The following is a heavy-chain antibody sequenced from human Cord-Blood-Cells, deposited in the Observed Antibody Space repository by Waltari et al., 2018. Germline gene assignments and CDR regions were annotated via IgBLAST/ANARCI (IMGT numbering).Heavy chain of an antibody. D-gene: IGHD6-13*01. V-gene: IGHV3-53*01. CDR2: IYSGGST. CDR3: ARDYSSYYYYMDV. Sequence: EVQLVESGGGLIQPGGSLRLSCASSGFAVSRTYTSGFCQAPGKGLEWVSVIYSGGSTYYADSVKGRFTISRDNSKNTLYLQMNSLRAEDTAVYYCARDYSSYYYYMDVWGKGTTVTVSS. J-gene: IGHJ6*03. CDR1: GFAVSRTY.